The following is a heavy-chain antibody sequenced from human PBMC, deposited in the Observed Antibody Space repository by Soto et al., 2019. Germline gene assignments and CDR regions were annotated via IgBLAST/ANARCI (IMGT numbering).Heavy chain of an antibody. Sequence: GGSLRLSCAASGFTFSSYAMSWVRQAPGKGLEWVSAISGSGGSTYYADSVKGRFTISRDNSKNTLYLQMNSLRAEDTAVYYCAKDELRPTNDDSSGYYYSDYWGQGPLVSVST. D-gene: IGHD3-22*01. CDR2: ISGSGGST. CDR1: GFTFSSYA. V-gene: IGHV3-23*01. CDR3: AKDELRPTNDDSSGYYYSDY. J-gene: IGHJ4*02.